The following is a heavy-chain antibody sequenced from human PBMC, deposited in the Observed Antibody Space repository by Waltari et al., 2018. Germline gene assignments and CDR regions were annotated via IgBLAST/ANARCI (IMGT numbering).Heavy chain of an antibody. J-gene: IGHJ5*02. CDR1: GGSFSGYY. D-gene: IGHD2-2*01. Sequence: QVQLQQWGAGLLKPSETLSLTCAVYGGSFSGYYWSWIRQPPGKGLEWIGEINHSGSTNDNPSLKSRVTISVDTSKNQFALKLSSVTAADTAVYYCARGGGSTSCPWFDPWGQGTLVTVSS. CDR2: INHSGST. CDR3: ARGGGSTSCPWFDP. V-gene: IGHV4-34*01.